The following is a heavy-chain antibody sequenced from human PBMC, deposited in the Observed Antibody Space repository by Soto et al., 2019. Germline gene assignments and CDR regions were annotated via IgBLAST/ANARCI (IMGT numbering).Heavy chain of an antibody. Sequence: EVQLVESGGGLVKPGGSLRLSCAASGFTFSRYNMNWVRQAPGKGLEWVSSISSSSSYIYYADSVKGRFTISRDNAKNSLYLQMNSLRAEDTAVYYCARYGVWTSYGMDVWGQGTTVTVSS. CDR3: ARYGVWTSYGMDV. CDR1: GFTFSRYN. D-gene: IGHD3-16*01. V-gene: IGHV3-21*01. CDR2: ISSSSSYI. J-gene: IGHJ6*02.